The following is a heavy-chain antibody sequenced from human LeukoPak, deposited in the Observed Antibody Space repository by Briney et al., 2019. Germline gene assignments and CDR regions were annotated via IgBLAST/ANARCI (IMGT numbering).Heavy chain of an antibody. J-gene: IGHJ4*02. CDR3: ARGLSRWWKQQLVSVASFVDY. CDR1: GGSISSGGYY. Sequence: SETLSLTCTVSGGSISSGGYYWSWIRQPPGKGLEWIGYIYHSGSTYYNPSLKSRVTISVDRSKNQFSLKLSSVTAADTAVYYCARGLSRWWKQQLVSVASFVDYWGQGTLVTVSS. V-gene: IGHV4-30-2*01. D-gene: IGHD6-13*01. CDR2: IYHSGST.